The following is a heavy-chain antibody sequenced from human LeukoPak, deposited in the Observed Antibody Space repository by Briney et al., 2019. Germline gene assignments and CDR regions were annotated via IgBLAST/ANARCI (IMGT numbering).Heavy chain of an antibody. J-gene: IGHJ3*02. CDR3: AKQKLGMASFAFDI. CDR1: GFTVSSNY. CDR2: IYSGGST. V-gene: IGHV3-53*05. Sequence: GGSLRLSCAASGFTVSSNYMSWVRQAPGKGLEWVSVIYSGGSTYYADSVKGRFTISRDNSKNSLYLQMNSLRTEDTALYYCAKQKLGMASFAFDIWGQGTMVTVSS. D-gene: IGHD7-27*01.